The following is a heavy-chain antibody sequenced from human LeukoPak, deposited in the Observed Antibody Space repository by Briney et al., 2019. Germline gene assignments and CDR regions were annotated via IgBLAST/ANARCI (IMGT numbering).Heavy chain of an antibody. D-gene: IGHD4-17*01. CDR3: ARGRAYGDYFTHFDY. Sequence: SETLCLTCTVSGGSISSYAWNWIRQSPGKALEWIGSIYFSGSSNFNPSLKRRVSMSADTAKRQFFPKLRSVNAADAALYYRARGRAYGDYFTHFDYWGRGTLVTVSS. CDR1: GGSISSYA. CDR2: IYFSGSS. V-gene: IGHV4-59*01. J-gene: IGHJ4*02.